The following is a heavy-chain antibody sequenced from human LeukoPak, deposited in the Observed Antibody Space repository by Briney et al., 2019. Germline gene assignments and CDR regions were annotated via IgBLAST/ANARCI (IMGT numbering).Heavy chain of an antibody. J-gene: IGHJ4*02. D-gene: IGHD3-16*02. CDR1: GFTFSDHY. Sequence: PGGSLRLSCAASGFTFSDHYMDWVRQAPGNGLEWVGRTRNRANSYITEYAASVKGRFTLSRDDSKNSLYLQMNSLKTEDTAVYYCAKGGALSPWYYFDYWGQGTLVTVSS. CDR3: AKGGALSPWYYFDY. CDR2: TRNRANSYIT. V-gene: IGHV3-72*01.